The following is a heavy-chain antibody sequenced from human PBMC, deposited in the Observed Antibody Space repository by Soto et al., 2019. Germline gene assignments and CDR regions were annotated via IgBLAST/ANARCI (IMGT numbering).Heavy chain of an antibody. D-gene: IGHD4-17*01. CDR2: IVVGSGNT. J-gene: IGHJ5*02. Sequence: SVKVSCKASGFTLTISAVQWVRQARGQRLEWIGWIVVGSGNTNYAQKFQERVTITRDMSTSTAYMELSSLRSEDTAVYYCAADPTVTTLYFWFDPWGQGTLVNVSS. CDR1: GFTLTISA. CDR3: AADPTVTTLYFWFDP. V-gene: IGHV1-58*01.